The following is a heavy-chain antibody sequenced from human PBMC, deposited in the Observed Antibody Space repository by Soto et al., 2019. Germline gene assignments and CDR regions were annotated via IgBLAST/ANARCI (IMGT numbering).Heavy chain of an antibody. CDR1: GGTFSSYA. CDR3: ARGGSSPDYYYYYGMDV. V-gene: IGHV1-69*06. D-gene: IGHD5-12*01. CDR2: IIPIFGTA. J-gene: IGHJ6*02. Sequence: ASVKVSCKASGGTFSSYAISWVRQAPGQGLEWMGGIIPIFGTANYAQKFQGRVTITADKSTSTAYMELSSLRSEDTAVYYCARGGSSPDYYYYYGMDVWGQGTTVTVSS.